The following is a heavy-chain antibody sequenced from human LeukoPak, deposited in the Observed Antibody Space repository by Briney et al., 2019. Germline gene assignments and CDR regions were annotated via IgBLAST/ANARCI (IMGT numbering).Heavy chain of an antibody. CDR1: GFSFSSYS. D-gene: IGHD3-10*01. CDR2: ISSSNSFI. V-gene: IGHV3-21*01. CDR3: ARTQRGSTAFDI. J-gene: IGHJ3*02. Sequence: PGGSLRLSCAASGFSFSSYSMNWVRQAPGKGLEWVSSISSSNSFIYYADAVKGRFTISRDNAKNSLYLQMNSLRAEDTAVYYCARTQRGSTAFDIWGQGTMVTVSS.